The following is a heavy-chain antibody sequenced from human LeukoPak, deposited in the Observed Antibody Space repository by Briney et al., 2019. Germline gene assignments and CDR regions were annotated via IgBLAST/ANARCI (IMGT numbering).Heavy chain of an antibody. D-gene: IGHD1-14*01. V-gene: IGHV1-69*04. CDR1: GGTFSSYA. CDR3: ARDRKSPHPGMDV. CDR2: IIPILGIA. Sequence: ASVKVSCKASGGTFSSYAISWVRQAPGQGLEWMGRIIPILGIANYAQKFQGRVTITADKSTSTAYMELSSLRSEDTAVYYCARDRKSPHPGMDVWGQGTTVTVSS. J-gene: IGHJ6*02.